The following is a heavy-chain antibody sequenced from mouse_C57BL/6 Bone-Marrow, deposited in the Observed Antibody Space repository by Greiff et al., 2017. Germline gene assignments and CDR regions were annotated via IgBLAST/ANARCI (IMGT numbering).Heavy chain of an antibody. D-gene: IGHD2-4*01. Sequence: VQLKQSGPELVKPGASVKISCKASSYSFTDYNMNWVKQSNGKSLEWIGVINPNYGTTSYNQKFKGKATLTVDQSSSTAYMQHNSLTSEDSAVXYCARSYYDVGYFDVWGTGTTVTVSA. J-gene: IGHJ1*03. V-gene: IGHV1-39*01. CDR1: SYSFTDYN. CDR2: INPNYGTT. CDR3: ARSYYDVGYFDV.